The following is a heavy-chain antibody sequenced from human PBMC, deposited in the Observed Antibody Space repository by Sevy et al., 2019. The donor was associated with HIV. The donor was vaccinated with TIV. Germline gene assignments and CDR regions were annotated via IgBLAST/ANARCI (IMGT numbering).Heavy chain of an antibody. CDR3: ARAGSGWYDHDFDP. V-gene: IGHV1-8*01. CDR1: GYTFTRYD. CDR2: MNPNSGNT. D-gene: IGHD6-19*01. Sequence: ASVKVSCKASGYTFTRYDINWVRQATGQGLEWMGWMNPNSGNTGYAQKFQGRVTMTRNTSISTAYMELSSLRSEDTAVYFCARAGSGWYDHDFDPWGQGTLVTVSS. J-gene: IGHJ5*02.